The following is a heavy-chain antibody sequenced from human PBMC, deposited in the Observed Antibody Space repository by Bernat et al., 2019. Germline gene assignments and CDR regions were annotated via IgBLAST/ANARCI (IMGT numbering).Heavy chain of an antibody. CDR2: ISDYNGNT. CDR3: ARDHSSTPACFDY. CDR1: GYTFTSYG. Sequence: QVQLVESGAEVKKPGASVKVSCKASGYTFTSYGISWVRQAPGQGLEWMGWISDYNGNTNYAQKIQGRVTMTTDTSTSPAYMELRSLGYDDTAVYYCARDHSSTPACFDYWGQGTLVTVSS. D-gene: IGHD2-2*01. J-gene: IGHJ4*02. V-gene: IGHV1-18*01.